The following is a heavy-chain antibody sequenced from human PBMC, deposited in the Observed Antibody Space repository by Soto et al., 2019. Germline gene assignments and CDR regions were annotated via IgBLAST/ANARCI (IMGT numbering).Heavy chain of an antibody. D-gene: IGHD3-10*01. CDR1: GFTFSNYW. CDR3: ARRGHWFAP. V-gene: IGHV3-7*05. J-gene: IGHJ5*02. Sequence: EVQLVESGGGLVQPGGSLRLSCAASGFTFSNYWMACVRHAPGKGLEWVANIDQDGGEKYYVDSVKGRFTISRDTAKNSLSLHMNRLRAQDTAVYYCARRGHWFAPWCARTLVTVSS. CDR2: IDQDGGEK.